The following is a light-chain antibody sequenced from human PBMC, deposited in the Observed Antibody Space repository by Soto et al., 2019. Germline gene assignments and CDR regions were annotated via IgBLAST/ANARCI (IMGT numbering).Light chain of an antibody. Sequence: YELTQPPSVSVAPEKTATITCGGDNIGDKRVHWYRQKPGQAPVLLISYDSDRPSGIPERFSGSNSGNTATLTISRVEAGDEADYYCQVWDIMTDNYVFGGGTKVTVL. J-gene: IGLJ1*01. CDR2: YDS. CDR3: QVWDIMTDNYV. V-gene: IGLV3-21*04. CDR1: NIGDKR.